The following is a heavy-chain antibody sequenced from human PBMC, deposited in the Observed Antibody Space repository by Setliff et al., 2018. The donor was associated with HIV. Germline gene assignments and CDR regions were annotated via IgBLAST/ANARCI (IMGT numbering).Heavy chain of an antibody. J-gene: IGHJ4*02. V-gene: IGHV1-18*01. Sequence: ASVKVSCKASGGTFSSYVITWVRQAPGQGLEWMGWISAHYGSTKYAQTLQGRVTMTTDTSTNTAYMELRSLRSDDTAVYYCASSSPTTYYYGSGSPPLDYWGQGTLVTVSS. CDR1: GGTFSSYV. D-gene: IGHD3-10*01. CDR3: ASSSPTTYYYGSGSPPLDY. CDR2: ISAHYGST.